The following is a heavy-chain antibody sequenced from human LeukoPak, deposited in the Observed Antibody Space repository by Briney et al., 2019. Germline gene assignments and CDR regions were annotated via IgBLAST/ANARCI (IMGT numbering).Heavy chain of an antibody. CDR1: GFTFSSYA. CDR2: ISGSGGST. V-gene: IGHV3-23*01. D-gene: IGHD3-3*01. CDR3: AKAPYYDFWSGYPNWFDP. Sequence: GGSLRLSCAASGFTFSSYAMSWVRQAPGKGLEWVSAISGSGGSTYYADYVKGRFTISRDNSKNTLYLQMNSLRAEDTAVYYCAKAPYYDFWSGYPNWFDPWGQGTLVTVSS. J-gene: IGHJ5*02.